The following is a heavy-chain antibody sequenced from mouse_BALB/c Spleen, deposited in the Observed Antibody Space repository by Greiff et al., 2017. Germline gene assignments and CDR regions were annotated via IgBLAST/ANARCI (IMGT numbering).Heavy chain of an antibody. J-gene: IGHJ1*01. V-gene: IGHV1-54*01. D-gene: IGHD1-1*01. CDR2: INPGSGGT. Sequence: QVQLQQSGAELVRPGTSVKVSCKASGYAFTNYLIEWVKQRPGQGLEWIGVINPGSGGTNYNEKFKGKATLTADKSSSTAYMQLSSLTSDDSAVYFCARWLLRSWYFDVWGAGTTVTVSS. CDR3: ARWLLRSWYFDV. CDR1: GYAFTNYL.